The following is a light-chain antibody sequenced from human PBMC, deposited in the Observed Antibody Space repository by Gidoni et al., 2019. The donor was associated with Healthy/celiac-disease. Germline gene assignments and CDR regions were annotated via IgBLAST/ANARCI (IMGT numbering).Light chain of an antibody. CDR1: QSVSSSY. CDR2: DAS. J-gene: IGKJ1*01. Sequence: IASTQSPATLSLSPGERATLSCGASQSVSSSYLAWYQQKPGLAPTLLIDDASSRATGSPDRFSGRGSGTDCTLTNSRLEPEDVAGYYCQQYGSSPWTFGQGTKVEIK. V-gene: IGKV3D-20*01. CDR3: QQYGSSPWT.